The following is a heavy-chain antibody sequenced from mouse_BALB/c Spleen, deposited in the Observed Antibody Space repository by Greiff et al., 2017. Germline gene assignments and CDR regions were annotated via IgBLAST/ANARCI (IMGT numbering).Heavy chain of an antibody. Sequence: EVKLMESGPGLVKPSQSLSLTCTVTGYSITSDYAWNWIRQFPGNKLEWMGYISYSGSTSYNPSLKSRISITRDTSKNQFFLQLNSVTTEDTATYYCAHNLYYFDYWGQGTTLTVSS. J-gene: IGHJ2*01. V-gene: IGHV3-2*02. CDR3: AHNLYYFDY. CDR2: ISYSGST. CDR1: GYSITSDYA. D-gene: IGHD1-3*01.